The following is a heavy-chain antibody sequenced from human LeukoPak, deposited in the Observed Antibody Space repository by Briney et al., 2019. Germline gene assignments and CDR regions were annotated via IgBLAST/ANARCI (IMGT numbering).Heavy chain of an antibody. V-gene: IGHV1-46*01. J-gene: IGHJ2*01. CDR2: INPSGGST. Sequence: ASVKVSCKASGYTFTSYYMHWVRQAPGQGLEWMGIINPSGGSTSYAQKFQGRVTMTRDTSTSTVYVELSSLRSEDTAVYYCAREELRFLETQSRGYFDLWGRGTLVTVSS. D-gene: IGHD3-3*01. CDR3: AREELRFLETQSRGYFDL. CDR1: GYTFTSYY.